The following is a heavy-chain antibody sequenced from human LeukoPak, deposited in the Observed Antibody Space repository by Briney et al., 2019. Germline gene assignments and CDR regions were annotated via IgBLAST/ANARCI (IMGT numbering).Heavy chain of an antibody. CDR2: INPNSGGT. Sequence: ASVKVSCKASGYTFTSYFMYWVRQAPGQGLEWMGWINPNSGGTNYAQTFQGRVTMTRDTSISTAYMELSRLRSDDTAVYYCARLTYYDFWSGYNYAFDIWGQGTMVTVSS. J-gene: IGHJ3*02. V-gene: IGHV1-2*02. CDR3: ARLTYYDFWSGYNYAFDI. D-gene: IGHD3-3*01. CDR1: GYTFTSYF.